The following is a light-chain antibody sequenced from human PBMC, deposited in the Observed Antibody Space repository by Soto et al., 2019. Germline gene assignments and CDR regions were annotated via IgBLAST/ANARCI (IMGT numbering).Light chain of an antibody. Sequence: EIVLTQSPATLSLSPGERATLSCRASQSFSSYLAWYQQKPGQAPRLLIYDASNRATGIPARFSGSGSGTDFTLTISSLEPEDFEVYYCQQRSNWTPLTFGDGTKVEIK. CDR2: DAS. CDR1: QSFSSY. V-gene: IGKV3-11*01. J-gene: IGKJ4*01. CDR3: QQRSNWTPLT.